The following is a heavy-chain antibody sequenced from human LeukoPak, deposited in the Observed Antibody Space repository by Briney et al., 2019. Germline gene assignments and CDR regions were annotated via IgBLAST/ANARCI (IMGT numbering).Heavy chain of an antibody. Sequence: GGSLRLSCAASGFTFSTYWMHWVRQAPGKGLVWVSRINPDGTTTSYADSVKGRFTISRDNAKDTVYLQMNSLRAEDTAVYYCAREGRYCSSTSCSDDAFDIWGQGTMVTVSS. V-gene: IGHV3-74*01. D-gene: IGHD2-2*01. CDR3: AREGRYCSSTSCSDDAFDI. J-gene: IGHJ3*02. CDR1: GFTFSTYW. CDR2: INPDGTTT.